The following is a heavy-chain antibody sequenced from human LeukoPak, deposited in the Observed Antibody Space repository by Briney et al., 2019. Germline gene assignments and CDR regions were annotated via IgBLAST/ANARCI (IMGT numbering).Heavy chain of an antibody. CDR3: AKDVVGATNIDY. Sequence: ASVKVSCKASGGTFSSYAISWVRQAPGQGLEWMGRIIPIFGTANYAQKFQGRVTITTDESTSTAYMELSGLRVEDTAMYYCAKDVVGATNIDYWGQGTLVTVSS. D-gene: IGHD1-26*01. V-gene: IGHV1-69*05. CDR1: GGTFSSYA. CDR2: IIPIFGTA. J-gene: IGHJ4*02.